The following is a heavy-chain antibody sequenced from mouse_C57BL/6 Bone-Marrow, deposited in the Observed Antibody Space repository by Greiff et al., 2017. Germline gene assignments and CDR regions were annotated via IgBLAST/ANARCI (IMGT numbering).Heavy chain of an antibody. Sequence: EVQLVESGGDLVKPGGSLKLSCAASGFTFSSYGMSWVRQTPDKRLEWVATISSGGSYTYYPDSVKGRFTISRDNAKNTQYLQMSSLKSEDTAMYYCARHRWVYFDYWGQGTTLTVSS. CDR3: ARHRWVYFDY. D-gene: IGHD1-1*02. J-gene: IGHJ2*01. CDR1: GFTFSSYG. CDR2: ISSGGSYT. V-gene: IGHV5-6*01.